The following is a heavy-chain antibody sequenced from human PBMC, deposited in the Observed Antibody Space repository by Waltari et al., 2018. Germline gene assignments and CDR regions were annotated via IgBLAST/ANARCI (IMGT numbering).Heavy chain of an antibody. D-gene: IGHD3-16*01. J-gene: IGHJ3*02. CDR3: ARRLLGMDYNAFDI. CDR1: GGSFSGYY. V-gene: IGHV4-34*01. Sequence: QVQLQQWGAGLLKTSETLSLTCAVYGGSFSGYYWSWSRQTSGTGQGWIGEINHSGSTNYNPALKSRVTISVDTSKNQFSLKLSSVTAADTAVYYCARRLLGMDYNAFDIWGQGTMVTVSS. CDR2: INHSGST.